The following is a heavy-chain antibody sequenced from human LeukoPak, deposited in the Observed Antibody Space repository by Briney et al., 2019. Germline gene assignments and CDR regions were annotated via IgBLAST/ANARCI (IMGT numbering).Heavy chain of an antibody. CDR3: ASGGIDILTGYYNPQGDY. V-gene: IGHV1-69*06. Sequence: GASVKVSCKASGYTFTSYGISWVRQAPGQGLEWMGGIIPIFGTANYAQKFQGRVTITADKSTSTAYMELSSLRSEDTAVYYCASGGIDILTGYYNPQGDYWGQGTLVTVSS. CDR1: GYTFTSYG. J-gene: IGHJ4*02. CDR2: IIPIFGTA. D-gene: IGHD3-9*01.